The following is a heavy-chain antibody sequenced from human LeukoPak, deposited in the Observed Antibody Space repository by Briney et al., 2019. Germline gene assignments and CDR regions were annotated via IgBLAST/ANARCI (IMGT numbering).Heavy chain of an antibody. D-gene: IGHD3-10*01. CDR3: ARDREELLADDY. CDR2: ISGSGYST. V-gene: IGHV3-23*01. Sequence: GGSLRLSCTASGFTFSSYAMNWVRQAPGQGLEWVSAISGSGYSTFYADSMKGRFTISRDNSKNTLYLQMNSLRAEDTAVYYCARDREELLADDYWGQGTLVTVSS. CDR1: GFTFSSYA. J-gene: IGHJ4*02.